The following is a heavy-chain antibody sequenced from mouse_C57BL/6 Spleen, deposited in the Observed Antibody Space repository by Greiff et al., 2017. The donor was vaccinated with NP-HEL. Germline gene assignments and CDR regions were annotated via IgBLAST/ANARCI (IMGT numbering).Heavy chain of an antibody. CDR1: GYTFTDYY. Sequence: EVQLQQSGPELVKPGASVKISCKASGYTFTDYYMNWVKQSHGKSLEWIGDINPNNGGTSYNQKFKGKATLTVDKSSSTAYMELRSLTSEDSAVYYCARQFITTVSPHWYFDVWGTGTTVTVSS. J-gene: IGHJ1*03. D-gene: IGHD1-1*01. CDR2: INPNNGGT. V-gene: IGHV1-26*01. CDR3: ARQFITTVSPHWYFDV.